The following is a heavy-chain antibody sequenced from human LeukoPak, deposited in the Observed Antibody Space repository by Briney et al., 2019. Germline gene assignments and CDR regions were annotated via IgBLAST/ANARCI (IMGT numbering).Heavy chain of an antibody. CDR3: AREGAADHYGSGSYYKPFDY. J-gene: IGHJ4*02. CDR2: IYTSGST. D-gene: IGHD3-10*01. Sequence: SETLSLTCTVSGGSISSYYWSWIRQPAGKGLEWIGRIYTSGSTNYNPSLKSRATMSVDTSKNQFSLKLSSVTAADTAVYYCAREGAADHYGSGSYYKPFDYWGQGTLVTVSS. V-gene: IGHV4-4*07. CDR1: GGSISSYY.